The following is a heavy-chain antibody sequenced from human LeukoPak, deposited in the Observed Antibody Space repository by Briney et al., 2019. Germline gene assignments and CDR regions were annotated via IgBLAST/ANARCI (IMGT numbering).Heavy chain of an antibody. V-gene: IGHV4-59*08. CDR2: IYYSGST. Sequence: PSQTLSLTCTVSGGSISSYYWSWIRQPPGKGLEWIGYIYYSGSTNYNPFLKSRVTISVDTSKNQFSLKLSSVTAADTAVYYCARGEDTAMVLLDYWGQGTLVTVSS. J-gene: IGHJ4*02. CDR3: ARGEDTAMVLLDY. D-gene: IGHD5-18*01. CDR1: GGSISSYY.